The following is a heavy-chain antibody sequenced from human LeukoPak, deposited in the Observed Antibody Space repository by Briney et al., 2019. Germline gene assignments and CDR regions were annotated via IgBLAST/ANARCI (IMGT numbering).Heavy chain of an antibody. V-gene: IGHV1-18*01. J-gene: IGHJ4*02. Sequence: EASVKVSCKASGYSFSSYGISWVRQAPGQGLEWMGWISGHNGNTKSAQRFRGRVTMTADTSTTTVYMELRSLTSDDTAVFYCARAGDDAVVPHGLLDYWGQGSLVTVSS. CDR1: GYSFSSYG. D-gene: IGHD2-15*01. CDR2: ISGHNGNT. CDR3: ARAGDDAVVPHGLLDY.